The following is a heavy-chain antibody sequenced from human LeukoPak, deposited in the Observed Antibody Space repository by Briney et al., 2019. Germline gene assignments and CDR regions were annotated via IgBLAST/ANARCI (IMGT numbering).Heavy chain of an antibody. J-gene: IGHJ4*02. V-gene: IGHV4-59*08. CDR3: ARRKAKTPNYFDY. CDR1: GDSISSYY. Sequence: SETLSLTCTVSGDSISSYYWTWIRQPPGKGLEWIGYIYYSGNTNYDPSLKSRVTISLDTSKNQFSLKLTSVTAADTAMYYCARRKAKTPNYFDYWGQGALVTVSS. CDR2: IYYSGNT.